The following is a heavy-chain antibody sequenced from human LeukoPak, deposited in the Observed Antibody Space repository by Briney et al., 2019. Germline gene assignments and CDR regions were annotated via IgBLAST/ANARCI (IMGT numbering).Heavy chain of an antibody. CDR3: AREYMDV. CDR2: ISYDGSNE. Sequence: GGSLRLSCAASGFTFSSYVMHWVRQAPGKGLEWVAIISYDGSNEYYADSVKGRFTISRDNSKNTLYLQTNSLRAADTAVYYCAREYMDVWGKGTTVTISS. J-gene: IGHJ6*03. CDR1: GFTFSSYV. V-gene: IGHV3-30*04.